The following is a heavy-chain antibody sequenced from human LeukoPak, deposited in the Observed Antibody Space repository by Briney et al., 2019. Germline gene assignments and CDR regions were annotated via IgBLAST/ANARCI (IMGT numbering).Heavy chain of an antibody. Sequence: SVKVSCEPSGGTFSSYTISWVRQAPGQGLEWMGGLIPLFGTANYARKFQDRVTITADKSSGTAYMELSSLKSEDTAVYYCARDGGGDWDYWGQGTLVTVSS. J-gene: IGHJ4*02. CDR1: GGTFSSYT. V-gene: IGHV1-69*06. D-gene: IGHD2-21*02. CDR2: LIPLFGTA. CDR3: ARDGGGDWDY.